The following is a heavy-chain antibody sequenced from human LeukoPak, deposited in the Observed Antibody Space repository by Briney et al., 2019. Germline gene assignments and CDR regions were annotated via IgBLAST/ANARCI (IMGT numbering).Heavy chain of an antibody. Sequence: GGSLGLSCAASGFTFSSYSMNWVRQAPGKGLEWVSSISSSSSYIYYADSVKGRFTISRDNAKNSLYLQMNSLRAEDTAVYYCARDRVGATLDYWGQGTLVTVSS. CDR3: ARDRVGATLDY. CDR2: ISSSSSYI. J-gene: IGHJ4*02. V-gene: IGHV3-21*01. CDR1: GFTFSSYS. D-gene: IGHD1-26*01.